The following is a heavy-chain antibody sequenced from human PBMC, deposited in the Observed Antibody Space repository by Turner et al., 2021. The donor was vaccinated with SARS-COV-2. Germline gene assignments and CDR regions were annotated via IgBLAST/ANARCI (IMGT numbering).Heavy chain of an antibody. J-gene: IGHJ4*02. CDR1: GFIFSTYG. CDR3: AKARDGYNYFDY. D-gene: IGHD5-12*01. Sequence: QVQLVESRGGVVQPGRSLRLSCAASGFIFSTYGMHWVRQAPGKGLEWVAVISYDGSNKYYADSVKGRFTISRDNSKNTLYLQMNSLRAEDTAVYYCAKARDGYNYFDYWGQGTLVTVSS. CDR2: ISYDGSNK. V-gene: IGHV3-30*18.